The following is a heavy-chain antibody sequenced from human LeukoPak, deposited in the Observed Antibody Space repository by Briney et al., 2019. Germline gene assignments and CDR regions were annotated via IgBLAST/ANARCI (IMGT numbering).Heavy chain of an antibody. Sequence: SETLSLTCSVSGASISSSYWSWIRQSAGRLEWIGRVFPSGDTNYNPSFQGRVTMSIDMSKSQFSLKLRSVTAADTARYFCAGDDNGYDFWWLDPWCRGTRVTVSS. CDR1: GASISSSY. J-gene: IGHJ5*02. V-gene: IGHV4-4*07. D-gene: IGHD5-12*01. CDR3: AGDDNGYDFWWLDP. CDR2: VFPSGDT.